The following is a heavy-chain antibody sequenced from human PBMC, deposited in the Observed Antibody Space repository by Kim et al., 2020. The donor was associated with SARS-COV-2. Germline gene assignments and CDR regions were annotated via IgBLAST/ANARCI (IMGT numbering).Heavy chain of an antibody. J-gene: IGHJ6*02. CDR2: IKQDGSEK. V-gene: IGHV3-7*03. Sequence: GGSLRLSCAASGFTFSSYWMSWVRQAPGKGLEWVANIKQDGSEKYYVDSVKGRFTISRDNAKNSLYLQMNSLRAEDTAVYYCARELFASKTYYYYYGMDVWGQGTTVTVSS. CDR1: GFTFSSYW. D-gene: IGHD3-10*02. CDR3: ARELFASKTYYYYYGMDV.